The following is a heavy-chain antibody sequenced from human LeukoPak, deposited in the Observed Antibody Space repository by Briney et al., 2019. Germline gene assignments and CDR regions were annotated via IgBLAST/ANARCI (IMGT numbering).Heavy chain of an antibody. J-gene: IGHJ4*02. Sequence: GRSLRLSCAASGFTFGSYAISWVRQAPGKGLEWVSSISGDAGITYYADSAKGRFTISRDNSKNTLYLQMNSLRGEDTAVYYCAKDHGVDWHFDYWGRGTLVTVSS. CDR3: AKDHGVDWHFDY. V-gene: IGHV3-23*01. CDR1: GFTFGSYA. CDR2: ISGDAGIT. D-gene: IGHD2-21*02.